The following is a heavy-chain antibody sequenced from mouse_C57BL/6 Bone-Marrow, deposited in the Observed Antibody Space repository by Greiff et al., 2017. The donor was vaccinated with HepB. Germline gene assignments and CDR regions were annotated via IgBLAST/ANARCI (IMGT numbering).Heavy chain of an antibody. D-gene: IGHD3-2*02. CDR1: GYTFTSYW. CDR2: IYPGSGST. CDR3: ASGAAQATSFDY. Sequence: VQLQQPGAELVKPGASVKMSCKASGYTFTSYWITWVKQRPGQGLEWIGDIYPGSGSTNYNEKFKSKATLTVDTSSSTAYMRLSSLTSEDSAVYYCASGAAQATSFDYWGQGTTLTVSS. J-gene: IGHJ2*01. V-gene: IGHV1-55*01.